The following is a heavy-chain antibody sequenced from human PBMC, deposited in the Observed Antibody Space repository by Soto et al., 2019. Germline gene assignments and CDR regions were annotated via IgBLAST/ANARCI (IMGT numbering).Heavy chain of an antibody. CDR3: ARLGTTPPQGGYCSGGSCSYYFDY. J-gene: IGHJ4*02. CDR1: GGSISSSSYY. Sequence: SETLSLTCTVSGGSISSSSYYWGWIRQPPGKGLEWIGSIYYSGSTYYNPSLKSPVTISVDTSKNQFSLKLSSVTAADTAVYYCARLGTTPPQGGYCSGGSCSYYFDYWGQGTLVTVSS. V-gene: IGHV4-39*01. CDR2: IYYSGST. D-gene: IGHD2-15*01.